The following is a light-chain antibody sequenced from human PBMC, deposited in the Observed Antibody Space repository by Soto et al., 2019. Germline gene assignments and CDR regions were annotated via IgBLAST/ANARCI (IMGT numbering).Light chain of an antibody. CDR3: ISYTRSSTGV. CDR1: SSDVGAYNF. CDR2: DVT. V-gene: IGLV2-14*01. Sequence: QSVLTQPASVSGSPGQWITISCTGTSSDVGAYNFVSWYQQHPGKAPKLMIYDVTTRPSGVSNRFSGSKSANTASLTISGLQAEDEADYYCISYTRSSTGVFGGGTKVPVL. J-gene: IGLJ2*01.